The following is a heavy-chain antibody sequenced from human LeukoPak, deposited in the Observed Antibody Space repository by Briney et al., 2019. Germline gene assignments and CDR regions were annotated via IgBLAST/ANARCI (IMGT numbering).Heavy chain of an antibody. CDR3: ARGPYGYFDY. CDR2: ISSSSTI. CDR1: GFTFSSYS. J-gene: IGHJ4*02. Sequence: TGGSLRLSCAASGFTFSSYSMNWVRQAPGKGLEWVSYISSSSTIYYADSVKGRFTISRDNAKNSLYLQMNSLRAEDTAVYYCARGPYGYFDYWGQGTLVTVPS. V-gene: IGHV3-48*01. D-gene: IGHD2-8*01.